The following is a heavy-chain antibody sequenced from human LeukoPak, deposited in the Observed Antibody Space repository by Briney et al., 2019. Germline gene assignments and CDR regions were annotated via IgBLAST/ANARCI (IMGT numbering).Heavy chain of an antibody. D-gene: IGHD6-13*01. CDR2: ISAYNGNT. CDR1: GYTFTSYG. V-gene: IGHV1-18*01. Sequence: ASVKVSCKASGYTFTSYGISWVRQAPGQGLEWMGWISAYNGNTNYAQKLQGRVTMTEDTSTDTAYMELSSLRSEDTAVYYCATFSGYSSSWYVDYWGQGTLVTVSS. CDR3: ATFSGYSSSWYVDY. J-gene: IGHJ4*02.